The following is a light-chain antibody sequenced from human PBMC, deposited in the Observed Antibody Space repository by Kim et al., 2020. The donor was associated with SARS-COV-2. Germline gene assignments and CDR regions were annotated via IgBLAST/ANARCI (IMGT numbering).Light chain of an antibody. V-gene: IGLV2-14*03. CDR1: SSDIGNYNY. J-gene: IGLJ1*01. CDR2: DVS. Sequence: QSALTQPAAVSGSPGQSITISCSGTSSDIGNYNYVSWYQQHPGKAPKLMIFDVSNRPSGVSNRFSGSKSGNTASLTISGLQPEDDAEYYCSSYASVGGSVYVFGTGTKVTVL. CDR3: SSYASVGGSVYV.